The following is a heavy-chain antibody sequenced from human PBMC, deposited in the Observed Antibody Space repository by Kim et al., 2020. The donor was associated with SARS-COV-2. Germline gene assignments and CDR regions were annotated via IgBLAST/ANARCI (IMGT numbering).Heavy chain of an antibody. CDR3: ARDPFGGGDQHGFDF. CDR2: INIDVSGRTT. Sequence: GGSLRLFCAASGFTFSSYWMHWVRQAPGKGLVWVSYINIDVSGRTTNYADSVKGRFTISRDNAKNTLYLQINSLRAEDTAVYFCARDPFGGGDQHGFDFWGRGTMVTVSS. J-gene: IGHJ3*01. CDR1: GFTFSSYW. V-gene: IGHV3-74*01. D-gene: IGHD2-21*01.